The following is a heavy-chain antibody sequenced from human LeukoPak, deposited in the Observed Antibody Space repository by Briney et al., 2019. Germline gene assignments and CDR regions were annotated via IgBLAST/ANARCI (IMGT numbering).Heavy chain of an antibody. Sequence: GGSLRLSCAASGFTLSSYWMSWVRQAPGKGLECVANIKEDGSEKNYVDSVKGRFTISRDNAKNSLYLQMNSLRAEDTAVYYCAKAVAARWLDPWGQGTLVIVSS. J-gene: IGHJ5*02. CDR1: GFTLSSYW. CDR2: IKEDGSEK. CDR3: AKAVAARWLDP. V-gene: IGHV3-7*01. D-gene: IGHD6-19*01.